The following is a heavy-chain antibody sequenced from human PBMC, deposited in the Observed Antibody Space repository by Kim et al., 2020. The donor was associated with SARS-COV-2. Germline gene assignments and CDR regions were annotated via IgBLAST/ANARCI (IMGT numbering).Heavy chain of an antibody. D-gene: IGHD4-17*01. CDR2: IYYSGST. J-gene: IGHJ6*02. CDR1: GGSISSGGYY. V-gene: IGHV4-31*03. Sequence: SETLSLTCTVSGGSISSGGYYWSWIRQHPGKGLEWIGYIYYSGSTYYNPSLKSRVTISVDTSKNQFSLKLSSVTAADTAVYYCARGGDYAEQDYYYYGMDVWGQGTTVTVSS. CDR3: ARGGDYAEQDYYYYGMDV.